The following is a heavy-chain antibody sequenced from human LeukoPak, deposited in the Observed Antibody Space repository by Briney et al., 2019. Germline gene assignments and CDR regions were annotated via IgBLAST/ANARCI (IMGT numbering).Heavy chain of an antibody. V-gene: IGHV4-39*01. CDR1: GGSNSSSSYY. Sequence: PSETLSLTCTVSGGSNSSSSYYWGWIRQPPGKGLEWIGSIYYSGSTYYNPSLKSRVTISVDTSKNQFSLKLSSVTAADTAVYYCASPYYGSGSYIVDPWGQGTLVTVSS. D-gene: IGHD3-10*01. CDR2: IYYSGST. CDR3: ASPYYGSGSYIVDP. J-gene: IGHJ5*02.